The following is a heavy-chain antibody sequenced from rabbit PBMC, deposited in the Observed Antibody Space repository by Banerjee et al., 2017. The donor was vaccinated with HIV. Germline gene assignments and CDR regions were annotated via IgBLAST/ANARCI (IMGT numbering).Heavy chain of an antibody. Sequence: QSLEESGGDLVKPGASLTLTCTASGFSFSSNYYMCWVRQAPGKGLELIACIYSSSGSTYYASWANGRFTISKTSPTTVTLQMTSLTAADTATYFCARDRFAGVISVHYFNLWGPGTLVTVS. D-gene: IGHD4-2*01. CDR1: GFSFSSNYY. CDR2: IYSSSGST. J-gene: IGHJ4*01. V-gene: IGHV1S40*01. CDR3: ARDRFAGVISVHYFNL.